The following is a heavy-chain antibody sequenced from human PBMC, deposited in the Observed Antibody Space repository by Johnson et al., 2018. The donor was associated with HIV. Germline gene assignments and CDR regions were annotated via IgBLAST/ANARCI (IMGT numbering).Heavy chain of an antibody. V-gene: IGHV3-13*01. Sequence: VQLVESGGGVVQPGRSLRLSCAASGFTFSGSAMHWVRQATGKGLEWVSAIGTAGDTYYPGSVTGRFTISRENAKNSLYLQMNSLRAGDTAVYYCAREGYCSGGSCYSNAFDIWGQGTMVTVSS. J-gene: IGHJ3*02. CDR1: GFTFSGSA. CDR2: IGTAGDT. CDR3: AREGYCSGGSCYSNAFDI. D-gene: IGHD2-15*01.